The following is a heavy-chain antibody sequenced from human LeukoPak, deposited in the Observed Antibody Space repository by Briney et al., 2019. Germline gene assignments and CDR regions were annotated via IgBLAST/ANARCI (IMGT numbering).Heavy chain of an antibody. V-gene: IGHV3-11*01. CDR3: ARDPGDAFDI. J-gene: IGHJ3*02. Sequence: GGSLRLSCAASGFTFSDYDMSWIRQAPGKGLEWISCISSSGGYIIYYADSVKGRFTISRDDAKNSLYLQMNSPRAEDTAVYYCARDPGDAFDIWGQGTTVTVSS. CDR2: ISSSGGYII. CDR1: GFTFSDYD.